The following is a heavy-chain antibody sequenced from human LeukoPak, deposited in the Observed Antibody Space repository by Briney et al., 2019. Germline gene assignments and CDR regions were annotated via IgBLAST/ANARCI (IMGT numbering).Heavy chain of an antibody. J-gene: IGHJ4*02. V-gene: IGHV4-39*07. CDR1: GGSISSSSYY. CDR2: IYYSGST. D-gene: IGHD1-26*01. Sequence: SEALSLTCTVSGGSISSSSYYWGWIRQPPGKGLEWIGSIYYSGSTYYNPSLKSRVTISVDTSKNQFSLKLSSVTAADTAVYYCARNRVVGAPNFDYWGQGTLVTVFS. CDR3: ARNRVVGAPNFDY.